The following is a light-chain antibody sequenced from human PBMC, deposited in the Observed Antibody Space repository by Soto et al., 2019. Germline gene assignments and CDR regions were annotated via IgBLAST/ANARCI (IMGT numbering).Light chain of an antibody. CDR3: QQRSNWLT. CDR2: DAS. Sequence: EIVLTRSPATLSLSPGERATLSCRASQSVSSYLAWYQQKPGQAPRLLIYDASNRATGIPVRFSGSGSGTDFTLTISSLEPEDFAVYYCQQRSNWLTFGGGTKVDIK. J-gene: IGKJ4*01. V-gene: IGKV3-11*01. CDR1: QSVSSY.